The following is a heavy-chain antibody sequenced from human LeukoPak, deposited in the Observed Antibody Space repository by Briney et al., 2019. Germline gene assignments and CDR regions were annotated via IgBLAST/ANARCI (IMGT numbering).Heavy chain of an antibody. CDR1: GFTFSNYW. Sequence: GGSLRLSCAVSGFTFSNYWMHWVRQAPGKGLVWVSCISSDGSSTNYADSVKGRFSISRDNAKNTLYLRMNSLRAEDTALYYCARPMISVMSLGADFWGQGSLVTVSS. CDR3: ARPMISVMSLGADF. J-gene: IGHJ4*02. CDR2: ISSDGSST. D-gene: IGHD3/OR15-3a*01. V-gene: IGHV3-74*01.